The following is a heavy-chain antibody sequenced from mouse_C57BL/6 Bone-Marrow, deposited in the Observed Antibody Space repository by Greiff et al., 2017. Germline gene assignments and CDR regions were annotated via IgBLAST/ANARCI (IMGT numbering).Heavy chain of an antibody. D-gene: IGHD2-2*01. Sequence: EVQLQQSGPGLVKPSPSLSLTCSVTGYSITSGYYWNWIRQFPGNKLEWMGYISYDGSNNYNPSLKNRISITRYTSKNQFFLKLNSVTTEDTATYYCVGWLRVYFDYWGQGTTLTVSS. CDR1: GYSITSGYY. J-gene: IGHJ2*01. V-gene: IGHV3-6*01. CDR2: ISYDGSN. CDR3: VGWLRVYFDY.